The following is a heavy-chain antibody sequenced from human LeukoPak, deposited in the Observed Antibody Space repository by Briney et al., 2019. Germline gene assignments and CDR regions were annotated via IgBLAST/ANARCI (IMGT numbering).Heavy chain of an antibody. CDR3: ARDLGGSGPTPIDY. V-gene: IGHV3-74*01. Sequence: GGSLRLSCAASGFTFSSYWMHWVRQAPGKGLVWVSRVSSDGRNTIYADSVKGRFTISRDDAMNTLYLQMNSLRAEDTAVYYCARDLGGSGPTPIDYWGQGILVTVSS. J-gene: IGHJ4*02. CDR2: VSSDGRNT. CDR1: GFTFSSYW. D-gene: IGHD4-23*01.